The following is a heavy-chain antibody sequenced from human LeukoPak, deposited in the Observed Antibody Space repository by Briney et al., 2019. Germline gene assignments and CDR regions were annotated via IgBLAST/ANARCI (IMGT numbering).Heavy chain of an antibody. V-gene: IGHV4-61*02. J-gene: IGHJ4*02. CDR3: ARRGLRFGNYYFDY. CDR2: IYSSGST. CDR1: GGSISSGTFY. Sequence: PSETLSLTCTVSGGSISSGTFYWSWIRQPAGKGLEWIGRIYSSGSTNYNPSLKSRVTISVDTSKNQFSLKLSSVTAADTAVYYCARRGLRFGNYYFDYWGQGTLVTVSS. D-gene: IGHD3-10*01.